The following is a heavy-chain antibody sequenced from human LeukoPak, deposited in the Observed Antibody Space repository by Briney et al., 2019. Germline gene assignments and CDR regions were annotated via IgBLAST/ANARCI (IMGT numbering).Heavy chain of an antibody. J-gene: IGHJ4*02. Sequence: GRSLRLSCAASGFTFSSYAMHWVRQAPGKGLEWVAVISYDGNDKYYGDSLKGRFTTSRDNSKNTLYLQMNSLRAEDTAVYYCARPYNSGWYGDFDYWGQGTLVTVSS. CDR2: ISYDGNDK. D-gene: IGHD6-19*01. CDR3: ARPYNSGWYGDFDY. CDR1: GFTFSSYA. V-gene: IGHV3-30-3*01.